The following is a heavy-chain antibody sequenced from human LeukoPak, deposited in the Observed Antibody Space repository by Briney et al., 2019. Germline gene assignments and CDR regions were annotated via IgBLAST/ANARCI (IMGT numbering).Heavy chain of an antibody. CDR3: ARQIPSIAVPSSSLDY. Sequence: GASVKVSCQASGYTFTSYYMHWVRQAPGQGLEWMGIINPSGGSTNYAQKFQGRVTMTRDTSTSTVYMELSSLRSEDTAVYYCARQIPSIAVPSSSLDYWGQGTLVTVSS. CDR2: INPSGGST. J-gene: IGHJ4*02. V-gene: IGHV1-46*01. D-gene: IGHD6-19*01. CDR1: GYTFTSYY.